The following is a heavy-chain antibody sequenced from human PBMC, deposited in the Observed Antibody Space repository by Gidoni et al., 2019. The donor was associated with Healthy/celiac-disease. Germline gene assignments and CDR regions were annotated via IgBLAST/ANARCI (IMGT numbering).Heavy chain of an antibody. J-gene: IGHJ4*02. CDR1: GFTFSDHY. V-gene: IGHV3-72*01. D-gene: IGHD1-26*01. CDR3: ARVRWELTGCDY. CDR2: TRNKANSYTT. Sequence: EVQLVESGGGLVQPGGSLRLSCAASGFTFSDHYMDWVRQAPGKGLEWVGRTRNKANSYTTEYAASVKGRFTISRDDSKNSLYLQMNSLKTEDTAVYYCARVRWELTGCDYWGQGTLVTVSS.